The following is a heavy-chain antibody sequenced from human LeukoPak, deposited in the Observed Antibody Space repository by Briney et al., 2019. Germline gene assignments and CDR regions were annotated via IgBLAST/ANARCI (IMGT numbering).Heavy chain of an antibody. CDR3: ARDYYDSSGYLGGNAFDI. D-gene: IGHD3-22*01. CDR1: GYTFTVYY. Sequence: ASVKVSCKASGYTFTVYYMHWVRQAPGQGLEWMGWINPNSGGTNYAQKFQGRVTMTRDTSISTAYMELSRLRSDDTAVYYCARDYYDSSGYLGGNAFDIWGQGTMVTVSS. J-gene: IGHJ3*02. V-gene: IGHV1-2*02. CDR2: INPNSGGT.